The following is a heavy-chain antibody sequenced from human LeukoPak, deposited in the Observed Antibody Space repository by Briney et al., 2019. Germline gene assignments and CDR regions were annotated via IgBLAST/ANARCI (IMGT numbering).Heavy chain of an antibody. V-gene: IGHV3-30*02. D-gene: IGHD3-10*01. CDR1: GFTFSSYG. Sequence: GGSLRLSCAASGFTFSSYGMHWVRQAPGKGLEWVAFIRYDGSNKYYADSVKGQFTISRDNSKNTLYLQMNSLRAEDTAVYYCAKDQTPALGYSGSGSYFSDAFDIWGQGTMVTVSS. J-gene: IGHJ3*02. CDR2: IRYDGSNK. CDR3: AKDQTPALGYSGSGSYFSDAFDI.